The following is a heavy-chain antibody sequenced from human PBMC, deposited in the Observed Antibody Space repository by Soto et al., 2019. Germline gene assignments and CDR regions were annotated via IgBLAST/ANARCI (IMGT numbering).Heavy chain of an antibody. Sequence: PGESLKISCKGSGYSFTSYWIGWVRQMPGKGLEWMGIIYPDDSDTRYSPSFQGQVSISADKSISTAYLQWSSLKASDTAMYYCASSPRGYCSSTSCRELGNYYGMDVWGQGTTVTVSS. V-gene: IGHV5-51*01. CDR2: IYPDDSDT. D-gene: IGHD2-2*01. CDR3: ASSPRGYCSSTSCRELGNYYGMDV. CDR1: GYSFTSYW. J-gene: IGHJ6*02.